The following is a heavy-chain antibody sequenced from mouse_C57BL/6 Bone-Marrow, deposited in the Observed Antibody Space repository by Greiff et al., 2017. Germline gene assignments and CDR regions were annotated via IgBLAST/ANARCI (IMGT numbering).Heavy chain of an antibody. Sequence: VQLQQPGAELVKPGASVKLSCKASGYTFTSYWMHWVKQRPGQGLEWIGKIDPSDSYTNYNQKFKGKSTLTVDKSSSTAYMQLSSLTSEDSAVYDGARANYGDYYWYAYWGQGTRVTVSA. V-gene: IGHV1-69*01. J-gene: IGHJ3*01. CDR1: GYTFTSYW. CDR2: IDPSDSYT. CDR3: ARANYGDYYWYAY. D-gene: IGHD2-13*01.